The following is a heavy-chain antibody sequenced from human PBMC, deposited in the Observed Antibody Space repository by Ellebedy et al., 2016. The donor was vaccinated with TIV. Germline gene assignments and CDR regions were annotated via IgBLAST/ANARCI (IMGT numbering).Heavy chain of an antibody. Sequence: SETLSLTXTVSGGSISSSSYYWGWIRQPPGKGLEWIGSIYYSGSTYYNPSLKSRVTISVDTSKNQFSLKLSSVTAADTAVYYCASSPIQLPVDAFDIWGQGTMVTVSS. V-gene: IGHV4-39*07. J-gene: IGHJ3*02. D-gene: IGHD5-18*01. CDR1: GGSISSSSYY. CDR3: ASSPIQLPVDAFDI. CDR2: IYYSGST.